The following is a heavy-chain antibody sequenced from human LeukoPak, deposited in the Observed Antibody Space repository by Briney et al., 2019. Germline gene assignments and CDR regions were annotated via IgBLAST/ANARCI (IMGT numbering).Heavy chain of an antibody. V-gene: IGHV3-23*01. D-gene: IGHD5-18*01. CDR3: ARGSSWIHLYYDS. CDR2: ISGSGGST. Sequence: PGGSLRLSCAASGFTFSSYAMSWVRQAPGKGLEWVSGISGSGGSTYYADSVKGRFTISRDNPKNSLFLQMNSLRAEDTAVYYCARGSSWIHLYYDSWGQGTLVTVSS. CDR1: GFTFSSYA. J-gene: IGHJ4*02.